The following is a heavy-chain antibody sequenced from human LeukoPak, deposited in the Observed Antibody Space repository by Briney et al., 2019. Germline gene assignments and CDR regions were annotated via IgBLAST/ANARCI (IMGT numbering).Heavy chain of an antibody. CDR3: AKSERGVDY. Sequence: SETLSLTCTVSGYSISSGYYWGWIRQPPGKGLEWIGSIYHSGRTFYNPSLKSRVTISVDTSKNQFSLKLTSVTAADTAVYYCAKSERGVDYWGQGTLVTVSS. CDR2: IYHSGRT. J-gene: IGHJ4*02. V-gene: IGHV4-38-2*02. CDR1: GYSISSGYY.